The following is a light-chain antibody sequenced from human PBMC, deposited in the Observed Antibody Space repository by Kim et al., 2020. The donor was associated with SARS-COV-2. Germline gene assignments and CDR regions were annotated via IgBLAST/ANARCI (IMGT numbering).Light chain of an antibody. CDR3: LLYYGATLPRI. J-gene: IGLJ2*01. CDR2: STS. Sequence: GTITLTCASSTGAVTGPHYTNWFQQKPGQPPRALIYSTSNRHSWTPARFSGSLLGGKAALTLSGVQPEDDATYYCLLYYGATLPRIFGGGTQLTVL. V-gene: IGLV7-43*01. CDR1: TGAVTGPHY.